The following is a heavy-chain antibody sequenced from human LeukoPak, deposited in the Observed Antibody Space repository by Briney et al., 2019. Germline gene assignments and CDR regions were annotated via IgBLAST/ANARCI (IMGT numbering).Heavy chain of an antibody. CDR3: ARHPGTRNFDY. V-gene: IGHV4-39*01. J-gene: IGHJ4*02. CDR1: GGSISSSSYY. D-gene: IGHD1-1*01. Sequence: PSETLSLTCTVSGGSISSSSYYWGWIRQPPGKGLEWIGSIYYSGSTYYNPSLKSRVTISVDTSKNQFSLKLGSVTAADTAVYYCARHPGTRNFDYWGQGTLVTVSS. CDR2: IYYSGST.